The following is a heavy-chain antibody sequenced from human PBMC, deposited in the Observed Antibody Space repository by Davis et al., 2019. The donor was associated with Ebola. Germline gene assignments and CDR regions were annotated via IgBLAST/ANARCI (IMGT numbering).Heavy chain of an antibody. D-gene: IGHD2-15*01. CDR2: IYYSGST. Sequence: PSETLSLTCTVSGGSISSYYWSWIRQPPGKGLEWIGYIYYSGSTNYNPSLKSRVTISVDTSKNQFSLKLSSVTAADTAVYYCARGRRDYYYYYYMDVWGKGTTVTVSS. CDR1: GGSISSYY. CDR3: ARGRRDYYYYYYMDV. J-gene: IGHJ6*03. V-gene: IGHV4-59*08.